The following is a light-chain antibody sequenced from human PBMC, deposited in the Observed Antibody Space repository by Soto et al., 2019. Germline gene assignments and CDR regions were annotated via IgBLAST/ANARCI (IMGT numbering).Light chain of an antibody. CDR1: SSDIGGYNY. CDR2: EAT. CDR3: SSYAGRKKV. Sequence: QSALTQPPSASGSPGQSVTISCTGTSSDIGGYNYVSWYQQHPGKAPKLMIYEATKRPSGVPDRFSGSKSGNTASLTVSGLQAEDEADYSCSSYAGRKKVFGGGTQLTVL. J-gene: IGLJ2*01. V-gene: IGLV2-8*01.